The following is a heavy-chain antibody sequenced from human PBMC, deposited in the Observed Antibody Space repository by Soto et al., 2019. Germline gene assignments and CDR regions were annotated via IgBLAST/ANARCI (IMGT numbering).Heavy chain of an antibody. D-gene: IGHD6-13*01. CDR2: ISYDGSNK. Sequence: PGGSLRLSCAASGFTFSSYGMHWVRQAPGKGLEWVAVISYDGSNKYYADSVKGRFTISRDNSKNTLYLQMNSLRAEDTAVYYCAKTAGTHAFDIWGQGTVVTVSS. CDR3: AKTAGTHAFDI. J-gene: IGHJ3*02. V-gene: IGHV3-30*18. CDR1: GFTFSSYG.